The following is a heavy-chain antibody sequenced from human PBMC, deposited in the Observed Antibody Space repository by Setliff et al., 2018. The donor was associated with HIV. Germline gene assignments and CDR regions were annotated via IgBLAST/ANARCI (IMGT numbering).Heavy chain of an antibody. Sequence: PSETLSLTCTVSGDSINNYYWTWIRQSPGKGLEWIGYIYHSGGTKYNPSLESRVTISVDTSKKHFSLNLSSVTAADTAVYYCARGLATSSRSSLVYWGQGILVTVSS. D-gene: IGHD6-6*01. CDR2: IYHSGGT. CDR1: GDSINNYY. V-gene: IGHV4-59*01. CDR3: ARGLATSSRSSLVY. J-gene: IGHJ4*02.